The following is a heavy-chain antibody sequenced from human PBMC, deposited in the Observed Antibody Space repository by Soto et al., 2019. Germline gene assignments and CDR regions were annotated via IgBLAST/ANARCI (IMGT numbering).Heavy chain of an antibody. D-gene: IGHD6-13*01. CDR3: ARVHSSSYHYFDY. J-gene: IGHJ4*02. V-gene: IGHV1-3*01. CDR2: INGGNGNT. Sequence: EASVKVSCKASGNTVPNYAIHWVRQAPGQRLEWMGWINGGNGNTYYSEHFQGRVTFTRDTSAGTVYMQLSSLRAEDTAVYYCARVHSSSYHYFDYWGQGTLVTVSS. CDR1: GNTVPNYA.